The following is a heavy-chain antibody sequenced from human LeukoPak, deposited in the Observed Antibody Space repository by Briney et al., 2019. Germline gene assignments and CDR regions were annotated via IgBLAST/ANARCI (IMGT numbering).Heavy chain of an antibody. D-gene: IGHD2-8*02. CDR2: IRYDGSIE. V-gene: IGHV3-30*02. Sequence: GGSLRLSCAASGFTFSSYGMHWVRQAPGKGLQWVTFIRYDGSIEYYADSVKGRFTISRDNSKNTLYLQMNSLRPEDTAVYYCARTPPTYWYSMGNWFDPWGQGTLVTVSS. CDR1: GFTFSSYG. CDR3: ARTPPTYWYSMGNWFDP. J-gene: IGHJ5*02.